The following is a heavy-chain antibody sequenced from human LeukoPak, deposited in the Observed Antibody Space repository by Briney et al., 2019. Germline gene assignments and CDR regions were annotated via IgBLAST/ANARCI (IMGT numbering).Heavy chain of an antibody. J-gene: IGHJ3*02. D-gene: IGHD6-19*01. Sequence: GASVKVSCRASGYTFTTNGISWVRQAPGQGLEWMAWISPYNGDTRYVQELQGRVTVTTDTSTSTAYMELTSLRSDDTAVYYCARLREGIYSSRDAFDIWGQGTMVTVSS. V-gene: IGHV1-18*01. CDR1: GYTFTTNG. CDR2: ISPYNGDT. CDR3: ARLREGIYSSRDAFDI.